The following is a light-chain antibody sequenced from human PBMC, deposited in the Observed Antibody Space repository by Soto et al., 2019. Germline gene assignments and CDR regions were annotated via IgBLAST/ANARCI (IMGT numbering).Light chain of an antibody. Sequence: QSALTQPPSASGSPGQSVTISCTGTSSDVGDYNYVSWYQQHPGRAPKLMIYEVSKRPSGVPDRFSGSKSGNTASLTASGLQAEDEADYYCSSYAGSNNLYVFGTGTKVTVL. CDR3: SSYAGSNNLYV. CDR1: SSDVGDYNY. J-gene: IGLJ1*01. CDR2: EVS. V-gene: IGLV2-8*01.